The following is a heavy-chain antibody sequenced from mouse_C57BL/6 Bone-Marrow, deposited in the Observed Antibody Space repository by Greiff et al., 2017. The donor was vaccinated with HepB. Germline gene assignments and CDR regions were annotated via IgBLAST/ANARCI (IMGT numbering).Heavy chain of an antibody. D-gene: IGHD1-3*01. Sequence: QVQLQQSGAELVMPGASVKLSCKASGYTFTSYWMHWVKQRPGQGLEWIGEIDPSDSYTNYNQKFKGKSTLTVDKSSSTAYMQLSSLTSEDSAVYYCARGAQGYYAMDYWGQGTSVTVSS. V-gene: IGHV1-69*01. CDR1: GYTFTSYW. J-gene: IGHJ4*01. CDR2: IDPSDSYT. CDR3: ARGAQGYYAMDY.